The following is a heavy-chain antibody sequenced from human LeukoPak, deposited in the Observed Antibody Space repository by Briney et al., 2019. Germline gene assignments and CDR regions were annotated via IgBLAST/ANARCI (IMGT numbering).Heavy chain of an antibody. V-gene: IGHV3-74*01. Sequence: GGSLRLSCAASGFTFSSYWMHWVRQAPGKGLVWVSRINGGGSSTTYADSVKGRFTISRDNAKNTLYLQMDSLRAEDTAVYSCARGSSGFVNGLDIWGQGTMVTVSS. D-gene: IGHD3-22*01. CDR3: ARGSSGFVNGLDI. CDR1: GFTFSSYW. J-gene: IGHJ3*02. CDR2: INGGGSST.